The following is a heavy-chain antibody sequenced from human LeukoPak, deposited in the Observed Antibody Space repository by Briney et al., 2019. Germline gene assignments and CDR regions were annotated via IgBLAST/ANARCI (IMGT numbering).Heavy chain of an antibody. V-gene: IGHV5-10-1*01. CDR3: ARHEFLEAMIVVVKGFDY. CDR1: GYSFTSYW. Sequence: GESLKISCKGSGYSFTSYWISWVRQMPGKGLEWMGRIDPSDSYTNYSPPFQGHVTISADKSISTAHLQWSSLKASDTAMYYCARHEFLEAMIVVVKGFDYWGQGTLVTVSS. CDR2: IDPSDSYT. J-gene: IGHJ4*02. D-gene: IGHD3-22*01.